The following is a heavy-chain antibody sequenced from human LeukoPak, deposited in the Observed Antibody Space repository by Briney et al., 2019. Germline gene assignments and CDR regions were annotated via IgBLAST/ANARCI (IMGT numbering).Heavy chain of an antibody. CDR3: AREPYGSGGYDY. D-gene: IGHD3-10*01. CDR1: GYTFTGYY. V-gene: IGHV1-2*02. CDR2: INPNSGGT. Sequence: GASVKVSCKASGYTFTGYYMHWVRQAPGQGLEWMGWINPNSGGTNYAQSFQGRVTLAWDTSIYTAYMELSRLTSDDTAVYYCAREPYGSGGYDYWGQGTLVTVSS. J-gene: IGHJ4*02.